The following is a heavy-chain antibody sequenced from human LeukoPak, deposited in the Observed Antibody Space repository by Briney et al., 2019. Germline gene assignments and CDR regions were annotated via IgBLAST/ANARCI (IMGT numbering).Heavy chain of an antibody. CDR2: ISYDGSNK. CDR1: GFTFSSYG. J-gene: IGHJ4*02. Sequence: PGRSLRLSCAASGFTFSSYGMHWVRQAPGKGLEWVAVISYDGSNKYYADSVKGGFTISRDNSKNTLYLQMNSLRAEDTAVYYCAKDYDFGGFDYWGQGTLVTVSS. D-gene: IGHD3/OR15-3a*01. V-gene: IGHV3-30*18. CDR3: AKDYDFGGFDY.